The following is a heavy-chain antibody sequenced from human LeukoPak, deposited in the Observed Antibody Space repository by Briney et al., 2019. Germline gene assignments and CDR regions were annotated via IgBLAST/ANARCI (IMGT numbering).Heavy chain of an antibody. D-gene: IGHD6-13*01. V-gene: IGHV1-2*02. CDR3: ARGRYSSSWYRDP. CDR1: GYTFTSYY. J-gene: IGHJ5*02. Sequence: ASVKVSCKASGYTFTSYYMHWVRQAPGQGLEWMGWINPNSGGTNYAQKFQGRVTMTRDTSISTAYMELSRLRSDDTAVYYCARGRYSSSWYRDPWGQGTLVTVSS. CDR2: INPNSGGT.